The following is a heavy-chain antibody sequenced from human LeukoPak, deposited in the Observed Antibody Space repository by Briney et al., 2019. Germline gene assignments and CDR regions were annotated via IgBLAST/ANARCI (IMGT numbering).Heavy chain of an antibody. CDR3: AKDLGGSGSYSGYFDY. CDR2: ISGSGGST. V-gene: IGHV3-23*01. Sequence: GGSLRLSCAASGVTFSSYAMSWVRQAPGKGLEWVSAISGSGGSTYYAGSVKGRFTISRDNSKNTLYLQMNSLRAEDTAVYYCAKDLGGSGSYSGYFDYWGQGTLVTVSS. J-gene: IGHJ4*02. CDR1: GVTFSSYA. D-gene: IGHD3-10*01.